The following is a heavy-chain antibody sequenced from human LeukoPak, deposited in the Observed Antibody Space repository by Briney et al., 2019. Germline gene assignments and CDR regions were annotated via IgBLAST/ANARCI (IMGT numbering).Heavy chain of an antibody. D-gene: IGHD2-15*01. CDR2: INHSGST. J-gene: IGHJ3*02. Sequence: SETLSLTCAVYGGSFSGYYWSYIRQPPGKGLEWIGEINHSGSTNYRPSLKSRVTISVDTSKNQFSLKLSSVTAADTAVYYCARDLWGYCSGGSCSLYDAFDIWGQGTMVTVSS. V-gene: IGHV4-34*01. CDR3: ARDLWGYCSGGSCSLYDAFDI. CDR1: GGSFSGYY.